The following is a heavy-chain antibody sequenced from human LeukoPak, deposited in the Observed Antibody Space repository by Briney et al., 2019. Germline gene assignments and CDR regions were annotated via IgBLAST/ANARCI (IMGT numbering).Heavy chain of an antibody. J-gene: IGHJ5*02. CDR3: ASQLLWFGEFLNWFDP. CDR2: IRYDGSNK. D-gene: IGHD3-10*01. Sequence: GGSLRLSCAASGFTFSSYGMHWVRQAPGKGLEWVAFIRYDGSNKYYADSVKGRFTISRDNSKNTLYLQMNSLRSEDTAVYYCASQLLWFGEFLNWFDPWGQGTLVTVSS. V-gene: IGHV3-30*02. CDR1: GFTFSSYG.